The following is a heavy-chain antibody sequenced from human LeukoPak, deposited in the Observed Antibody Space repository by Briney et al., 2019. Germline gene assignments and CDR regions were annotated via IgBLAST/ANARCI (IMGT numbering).Heavy chain of an antibody. CDR1: GFTFSSYA. D-gene: IGHD3-9*01. CDR2: ISYDGSNK. CDR3: ARRDYDILTGYERYNWFDP. Sequence: GGSLRLSCAASGFTFSSYAMHWVRQAPGKGLEWVAVISYDGSNKYYADSVKGRFTISRDNSKNTLYLQMNSLRAEDTAVYYCARRDYDILTGYERYNWFDPWGQGTLVTVSS. J-gene: IGHJ5*02. V-gene: IGHV3-30*04.